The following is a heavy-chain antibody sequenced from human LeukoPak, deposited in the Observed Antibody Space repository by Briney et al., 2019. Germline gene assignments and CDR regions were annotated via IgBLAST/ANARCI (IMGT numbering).Heavy chain of an antibody. D-gene: IGHD3-10*01. V-gene: IGHV5-51*01. J-gene: IGHJ4*02. CDR3: ARHYYGSGSSGHIDY. CDR2: IYPGDSDT. CDR1: GYSFISYW. Sequence: GESLKISCKTSGYSFISYWVAWVRQMPGKGLEWMGVIYPGDSDTRYSPSFQGQVTISADKSISTAYLQWSSLKASDTAIYYCARHYYGSGSSGHIDYWGQGTLVTVSS.